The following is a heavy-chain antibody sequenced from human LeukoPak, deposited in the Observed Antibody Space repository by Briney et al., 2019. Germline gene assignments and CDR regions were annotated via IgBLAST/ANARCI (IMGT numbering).Heavy chain of an antibody. Sequence: ASVKVSCKASGYTFTSYYMHWVRQAPGQGLEWMGITNPSGGSTSYAQKFQGRVTMTRDMSTSTVYMELSSLRSEDTAVYYCARNRRDPTYYYDSSGYYFDYWGQGTLVTVSS. CDR2: TNPSGGST. V-gene: IGHV1-46*01. CDR3: ARNRRDPTYYYDSSGYYFDY. D-gene: IGHD3-22*01. CDR1: GYTFTSYY. J-gene: IGHJ4*02.